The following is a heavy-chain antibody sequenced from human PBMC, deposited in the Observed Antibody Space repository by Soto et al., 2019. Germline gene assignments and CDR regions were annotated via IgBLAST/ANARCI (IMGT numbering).Heavy chain of an antibody. CDR3: ARGRGTMIVVVITDY. CDR1: GFTFSNIA. Sequence: GGSLRLSCAASGFTFSNIAMHWVRQAPGKGLEWVAAISYDGTYRPYADFARGRFTISRDDSQKTLYLQMNSLRPEDTALYYCARGRGTMIVVVITDYXGQGTLVT. D-gene: IGHD3-22*01. V-gene: IGHV3-30-3*01. J-gene: IGHJ4*02. CDR2: ISYDGTYR.